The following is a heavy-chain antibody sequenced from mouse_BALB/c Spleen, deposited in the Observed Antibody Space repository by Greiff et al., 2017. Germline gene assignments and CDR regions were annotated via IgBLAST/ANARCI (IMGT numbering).Heavy chain of an antibody. CDR2: ISTYYGNT. V-gene: IGHV1-67*01. Sequence: QVQLKESGPELVRPGVSVKISCKGSGYTFTDYAMHWVKQSHAKSLEWIGVISTYYGNTNYNQKFKGKATMTVDKSSSTAYMELARLTSEDSAIYYCARYGNYFDYWGQGTTLTVSS. J-gene: IGHJ2*01. CDR1: GYTFTDYA. CDR3: ARYGNYFDY. D-gene: IGHD2-1*01.